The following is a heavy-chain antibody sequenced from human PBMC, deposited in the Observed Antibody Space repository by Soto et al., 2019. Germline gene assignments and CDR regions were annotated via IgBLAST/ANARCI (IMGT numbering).Heavy chain of an antibody. CDR3: ARHPYYYDSSGYYSLGSLPDY. D-gene: IGHD3-22*01. CDR2: IYYSGST. V-gene: IGHV4-39*01. Sequence: SETLSLTCTVSGGSISSSSYYWGWIRQPPGKGLEWIGSIYYSGSTYYNPSLKSRVTISVDTSKNQFSLKLSSVTAADTAVHYCARHPYYYDSSGYYSLGSLPDYWGQGTLVTVS. J-gene: IGHJ4*02. CDR1: GGSISSSSYY.